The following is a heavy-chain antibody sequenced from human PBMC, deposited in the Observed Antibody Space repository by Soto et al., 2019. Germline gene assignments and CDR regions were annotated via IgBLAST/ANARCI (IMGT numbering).Heavy chain of an antibody. Sequence: PGESLKISCEVSGFTLSMYSMTWVRQAPGKGLEWVAKIPQEGSDGHYVDSVKGRSTISRDNAKNSVYLQMNSLRAEDTAVYYCARDQLILPAHDFFYGSDVWGQGAKVTVSS. CDR2: IPQEGSDG. CDR1: GFTLSMYS. V-gene: IGHV3-7*03. J-gene: IGHJ6*02. D-gene: IGHD2-21*02. CDR3: ARDQLILPAHDFFYGSDV.